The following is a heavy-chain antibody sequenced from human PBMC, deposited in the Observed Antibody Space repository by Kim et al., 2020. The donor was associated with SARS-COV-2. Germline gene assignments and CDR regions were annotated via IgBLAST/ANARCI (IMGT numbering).Heavy chain of an antibody. J-gene: IGHJ3*02. V-gene: IGHV3-9*01. CDR1: GFTFDDYA. D-gene: IGHD6-13*01. CDR2: ISWNSGSI. Sequence: GGSLRLSCAASGFTFDDYAMHWVRQAPGKGLEWVSGISWNSGSIGYADSVKGRFTISRDNAKNSLYLQMNSLRAADTALYYCATVPDSSSWYDDAFDIWG. CDR3: ATVPDSSSWYDDAFDI.